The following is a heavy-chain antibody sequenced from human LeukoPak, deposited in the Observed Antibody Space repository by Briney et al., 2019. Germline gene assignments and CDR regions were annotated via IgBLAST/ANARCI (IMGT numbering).Heavy chain of an antibody. D-gene: IGHD6-6*01. CDR3: ARPPRGIAARPHYFDY. Sequence: PSETLSLTCAVYGGSFSGYYWSWIRQPPGKGLEWIGEINHSGSTNYNPSLKSRVTISVDTSKNQFSLKLSSVTAADTAVYYCARPPRGIAARPHYFDYWGQGTLVTVSS. CDR2: INHSGST. J-gene: IGHJ4*02. V-gene: IGHV4-34*01. CDR1: GGSFSGYY.